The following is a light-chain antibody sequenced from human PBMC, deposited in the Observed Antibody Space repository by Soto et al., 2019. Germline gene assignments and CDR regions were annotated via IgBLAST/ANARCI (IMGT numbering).Light chain of an antibody. V-gene: IGLV1-51*01. CDR2: DNN. Sequence: QSVLTQPPSVSAAPGQKVTISCSGSSSNIGNNYVSWYQQLPGTAPKLLIYDNNKRPSGIPDRLSGSKSGTSATLGITGLQTGDEADYYCATWDSSLSAVVFGGGTQLPVL. CDR1: SSNIGNNY. J-gene: IGLJ3*02. CDR3: ATWDSSLSAVV.